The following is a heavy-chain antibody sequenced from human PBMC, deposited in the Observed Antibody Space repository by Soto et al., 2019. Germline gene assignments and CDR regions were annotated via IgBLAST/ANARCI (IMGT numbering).Heavy chain of an antibody. CDR2: IKSKTDGGTT. CDR1: GFTFSNAW. J-gene: IGHJ6*02. Sequence: EVQLVESGGGLVKPGGSLRLSCAASGFTFSNAWMNWVRQAPGKGLEWVGRIKSKTDGGTTDYAAPVKGRFTISRDDSKNTLYLQMNSLKTEDTAVYYCTTVHYGDYVGYYYYGMDVWGQGTTVTVSS. D-gene: IGHD4-17*01. V-gene: IGHV3-15*07. CDR3: TTVHYGDYVGYYYYGMDV.